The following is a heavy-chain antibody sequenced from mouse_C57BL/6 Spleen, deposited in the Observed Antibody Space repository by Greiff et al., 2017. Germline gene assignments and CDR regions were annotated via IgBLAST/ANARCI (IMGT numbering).Heavy chain of an antibody. V-gene: IGHV5-4*01. J-gene: IGHJ1*03. Sequence: EVQGVESGGGLVKPGGSLKLSCAASGFTFSSYAMSWVRQTPEKRLEWVATISDGGSYTYYPDNVKGRFTISRDNAKNNLYLQMSHLKSEDTAMYYCARDRGTTRYFDVWGTGTTVTVSS. CDR3: ARDRGTTRYFDV. D-gene: IGHD2-14*01. CDR1: GFTFSSYA. CDR2: ISDGGSYT.